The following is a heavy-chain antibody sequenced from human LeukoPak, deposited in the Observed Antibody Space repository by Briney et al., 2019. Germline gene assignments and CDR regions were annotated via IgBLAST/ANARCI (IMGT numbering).Heavy chain of an antibody. CDR1: GFTFSSYW. Sequence: GGSLRLSCAASGFTFSSYWMSWVRQAPGKGLEWVSAISTTSTYIYYADSVKGRFTISRDNAKNSLYLQMNSLRAEDTAVYFCAREGVRYYIDYWGQGTLVTVSS. CDR2: ISTTSTYI. J-gene: IGHJ4*02. CDR3: AREGVRYYIDY. V-gene: IGHV3-21*01.